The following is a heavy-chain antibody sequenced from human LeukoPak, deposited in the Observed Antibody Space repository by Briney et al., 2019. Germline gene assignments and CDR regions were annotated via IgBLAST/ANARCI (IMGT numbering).Heavy chain of an antibody. Sequence: PSETLSLTCAVYGGSFSGYYWSWIRQPPGKGLEWIGEINHSGSTNYNPSLKSRVTISVLPSNTQSSLKLSSAPAADTAVYYPLRDLYCRSTSCQQNWFDPWGQGTLVTVSS. D-gene: IGHD2-2*01. V-gene: IGHV4-34*01. J-gene: IGHJ5*02. CDR1: GGSFSGYY. CDR2: INHSGST. CDR3: LRDLYCRSTSCQQNWFDP.